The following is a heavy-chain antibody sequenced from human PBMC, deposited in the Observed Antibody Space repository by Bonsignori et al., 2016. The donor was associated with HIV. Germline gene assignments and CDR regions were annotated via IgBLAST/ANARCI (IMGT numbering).Heavy chain of an antibody. CDR2: VSKSGAS. Sequence: QVKLQEWGAEVLKPSETLSLTCAVYGGPFSGSYWAWLRQPPGKRLEWIGEVSKSGASNHNPALKNRVSMSVDRSKNQVSLKLTSVTVADTGVYYCAREVDFPSKRGFYYMDAWGKGTTVIVSS. D-gene: IGHD3-3*01. CDR1: GGPFSGSY. J-gene: IGHJ6*03. V-gene: IGHV4-34*02. CDR3: AREVDFPSKRGFYYMDA.